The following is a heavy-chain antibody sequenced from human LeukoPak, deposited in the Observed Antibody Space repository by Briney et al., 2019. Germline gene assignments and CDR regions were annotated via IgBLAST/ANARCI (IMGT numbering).Heavy chain of an antibody. CDR2: IIPIFGTA. V-gene: IGHV1-69*06. Sequence: SVKVSCKASGGTFSSYAISWVRQAPGQGLEWMGGIIPIFGTANYAQKFQGRVTITADKSTSTAYMELSSLRSEDTAVYYCARVSAYYYDSSGYFDYWGQGTLVTVSS. J-gene: IGHJ4*02. CDR1: GGTFSSYA. D-gene: IGHD3-22*01. CDR3: ARVSAYYYDSSGYFDY.